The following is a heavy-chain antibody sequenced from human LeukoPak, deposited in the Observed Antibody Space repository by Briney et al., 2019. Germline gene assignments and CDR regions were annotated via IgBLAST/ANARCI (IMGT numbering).Heavy chain of an antibody. CDR3: ARDFFPSSSWNYFNY. D-gene: IGHD6-13*01. CDR1: GFTFSSYA. CDR2: ISYDGSNK. Sequence: HPGGSLRLPCAASGFTFSSYAMHWVRQAPGKGLEWVAVISYDGSNKYYADSVKGRFTISRDNSKNTLYLQMNSLRAEDTAVYYCARDFFPSSSWNYFNYWGQGTLVTVSS. J-gene: IGHJ4*02. V-gene: IGHV3-30*01.